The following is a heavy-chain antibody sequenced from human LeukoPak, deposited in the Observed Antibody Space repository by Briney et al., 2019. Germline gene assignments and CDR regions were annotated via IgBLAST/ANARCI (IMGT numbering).Heavy chain of an antibody. V-gene: IGHV1-2*02. CDR3: ARDFQGLGTRGY. Sequence: AASVKVSCKASGYTFTGYYMHWVRQAPGQGLEWMGWINPNSGGTNYAQKFQGRVAMTRGTSISTAYMELSRLRSDDTAVYYCARDFQGLGTRGYWGQEPWSPSPQ. CDR1: GYTFTGYY. D-gene: IGHD6-13*01. J-gene: IGHJ4*01. CDR2: INPNSGGT.